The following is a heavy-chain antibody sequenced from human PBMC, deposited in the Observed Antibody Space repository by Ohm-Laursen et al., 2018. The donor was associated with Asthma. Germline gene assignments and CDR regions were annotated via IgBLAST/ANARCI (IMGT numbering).Heavy chain of an antibody. D-gene: IGHD1-1*01. CDR1: GYTFTSFD. CDR2: MNPNSGNT. Sequence: GSSVKVSCKASGYTFTSFDLNWVRQATGQGLEWMGWMNPNSGNTGYAQKFQGRVTMTRNTSISIAYMEVSSLRSEDTAMYYCARGPMHDYYFDTWGQGTLVTVSS. CDR3: ARGPMHDYYFDT. V-gene: IGHV1-8*01. J-gene: IGHJ4*02.